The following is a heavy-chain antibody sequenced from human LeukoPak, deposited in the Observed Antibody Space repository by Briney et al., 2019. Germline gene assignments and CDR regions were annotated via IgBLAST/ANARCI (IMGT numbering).Heavy chain of an antibody. Sequence: GGSLRLSCAPSGFSFSSYAMSWVRQAPGKGLEWVSAISGSGGSTYYADSVKGRFTISRDNSKNTLYLQMNSLRAEDTAVYYCARDYYDSSGEEYWGQGTLVTVSS. V-gene: IGHV3-23*01. D-gene: IGHD3-22*01. CDR3: ARDYYDSSGEEY. J-gene: IGHJ4*02. CDR1: GFSFSSYA. CDR2: ISGSGGST.